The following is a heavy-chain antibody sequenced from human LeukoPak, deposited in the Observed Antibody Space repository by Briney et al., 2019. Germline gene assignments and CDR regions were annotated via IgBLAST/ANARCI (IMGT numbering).Heavy chain of an antibody. CDR2: IYHSGNT. J-gene: IGHJ4*02. D-gene: IGHD1-26*01. CDR3: ARVGATIPGDY. Sequence: PSETLSLTCAVSAYSISSGYYWGWIRQPPGKGLEWIGSIYHSGNTYYNPSLKSRVTISVDTSKNQFSLKLSSVTAADTAVYYCARVGATIPGDYWGQGTLVTVSS. CDR1: AYSISSGYY. V-gene: IGHV4-38-2*01.